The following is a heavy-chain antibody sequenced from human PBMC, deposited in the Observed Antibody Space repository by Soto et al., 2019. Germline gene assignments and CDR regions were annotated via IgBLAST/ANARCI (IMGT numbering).Heavy chain of an antibody. CDR2: INAGNGNT. CDR1: GYTFTSYA. CDR3: ARDRQKYSSSWSFDY. J-gene: IGHJ4*02. D-gene: IGHD6-13*01. Sequence: ASVKVSCKASGYTFTSYAMHWVRQAPGQRLEWMGWINAGNGNTKYSQKFQGRVTITRDTSASTAYMELSSLRSEDTAVYYCARDRQKYSSSWSFDYWGQGNLVTVSS. V-gene: IGHV1-3*01.